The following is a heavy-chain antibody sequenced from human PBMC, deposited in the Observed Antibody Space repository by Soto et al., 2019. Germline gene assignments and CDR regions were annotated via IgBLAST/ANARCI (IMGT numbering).Heavy chain of an antibody. CDR3: AREGFSSGYSWFDP. V-gene: IGHV4-31*03. D-gene: IGHD3-22*01. CDR2: IYYSGST. Sequence: QVQLQESGPGLVKPSQTLSLTCTVSGGSISSGGYYWSWIRQHPGKGLEWIGYIYYSGSTYYNPSLKSRATISVDTSKNQFSLKLSSVTAADTAVYYCAREGFSSGYSWFDPWGQGTLVTVSS. J-gene: IGHJ5*02. CDR1: GGSISSGGYY.